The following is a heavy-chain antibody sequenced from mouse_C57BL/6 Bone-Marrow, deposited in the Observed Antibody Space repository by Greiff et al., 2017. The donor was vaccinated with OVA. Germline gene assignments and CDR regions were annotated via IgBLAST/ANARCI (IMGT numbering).Heavy chain of an antibody. D-gene: IGHD3-1*01. CDR3: VRHLRGFAY. CDR1: GFRLWTEA. J-gene: IGHJ3*01. CDR2: IRSKSNNYAT. V-gene: IGHV10-1*01. Sequence: GGGLVQPNGSLKLSCAAYGFRLWTEAWCLLLHAPGKGLEWVARIRSKSNNYATYYADSVKDRFTISRDDSESMLYLQMNNLKTEDTAMYYCVRHLRGFAYWGQGTLVTVSA.